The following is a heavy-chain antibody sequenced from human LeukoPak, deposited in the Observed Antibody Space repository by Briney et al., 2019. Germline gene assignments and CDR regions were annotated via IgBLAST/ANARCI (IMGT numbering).Heavy chain of an antibody. D-gene: IGHD6-6*01. CDR1: GFTFSSYS. J-gene: IGHJ6*02. V-gene: IGHV3-21*01. Sequence: GGSLRLSCAASGFTFSSYSMNWVRQAPGKGLEWVSSISSSSSYIYCADSVKGRFTISRDNAKNSLYLQMNSLRAEDTAVYYCARDLPLVSSSISPHYGMDVWGQGTTVTVSS. CDR2: ISSSSSYI. CDR3: ARDLPLVSSSISPHYGMDV.